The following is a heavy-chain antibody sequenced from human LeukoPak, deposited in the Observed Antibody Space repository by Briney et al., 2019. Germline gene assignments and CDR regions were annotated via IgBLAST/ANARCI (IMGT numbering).Heavy chain of an antibody. CDR3: ARSCYYDSSGYYFPPVPLDY. V-gene: IGHV3-21*01. CDR2: ISSIRGYI. Sequence: GGPRRPSGPPPGFTSSANTITGFRKPPGKGLEWASSISSIRGYIYYADSVKGRFTISRDNAKNSLYPQMNSLRAEDTAVYYCARSCYYDSSGYYFPPVPLDYWGQGTLVTVSS. J-gene: IGHJ4*02. CDR1: GFTSSANT. D-gene: IGHD3-22*01.